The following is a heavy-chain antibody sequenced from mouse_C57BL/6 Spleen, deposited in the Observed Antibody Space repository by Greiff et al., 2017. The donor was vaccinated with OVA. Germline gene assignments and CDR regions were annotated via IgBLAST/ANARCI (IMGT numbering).Heavy chain of an antibody. V-gene: IGHV5-16*01. CDR1: GFTFSDYY. J-gene: IGHJ4*01. Sequence: EVMLVESEGGLVQPGSSMKLSCTASGFTFSDYYMAWVRQVPEKGLEWVANINYDGSSTYYLDSLKSRFIISRDNAKNILYLLMSSLKSEDTATYYCAREGPILGDYAMDYWGQGTSVTVSS. CDR2: INYDGSST. CDR3: AREGPILGDYAMDY. D-gene: IGHD3-3*01.